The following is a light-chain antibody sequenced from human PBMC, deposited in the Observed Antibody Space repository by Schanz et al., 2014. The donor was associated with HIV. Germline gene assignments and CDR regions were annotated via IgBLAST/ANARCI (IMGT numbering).Light chain of an antibody. V-gene: IGKV1-27*01. J-gene: IGKJ1*01. CDR3: QQYNTSPRT. CDR1: QDIGNS. Sequence: DIQMTQSPSSLSASVGDRVTLTCRASQDIGNSLAWYQQHPGKVPKLLIYAASTLHSGVPSRFTGSGSGTDFSLTISSLQPEDFATYYCQQYNTSPRTFGQGTKVDMK. CDR2: AAS.